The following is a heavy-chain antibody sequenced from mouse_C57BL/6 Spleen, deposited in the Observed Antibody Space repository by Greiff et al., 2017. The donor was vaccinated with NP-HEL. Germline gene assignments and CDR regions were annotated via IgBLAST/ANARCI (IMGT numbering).Heavy chain of an antibody. Sequence: QVQLQQPGAELVKPGASVKLSCKASGYTFTSYWMHWVKQRPGQGLEWIGMIHPNSGSTNYNEKFKSKATLTVDKSSSTAYMQLSSLTSEDSAVYYCARGGLLRGDYAMDYWGQGTSVTVSS. CDR2: IHPNSGST. V-gene: IGHV1-64*01. J-gene: IGHJ4*01. CDR1: GYTFTSYW. CDR3: ARGGLLRGDYAMDY. D-gene: IGHD2-3*01.